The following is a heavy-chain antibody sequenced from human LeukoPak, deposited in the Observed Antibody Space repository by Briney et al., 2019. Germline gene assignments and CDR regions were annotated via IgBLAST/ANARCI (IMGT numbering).Heavy chain of an antibody. CDR2: INHSGST. V-gene: IGHV4-34*01. Sequence: SETLSLTCAFYGGSFSGYYWSWIRQPPGKGLEWIGEINHSGSTNYNPSLKSRVTISVDTSKNQFSLKLSSVTAADTAVYYCARGGVGYYYDSSGYRAGYFQHWGQGTLVTVSS. CDR1: GGSFSGYY. J-gene: IGHJ1*01. CDR3: ARGGVGYYYDSSGYRAGYFQH. D-gene: IGHD3-22*01.